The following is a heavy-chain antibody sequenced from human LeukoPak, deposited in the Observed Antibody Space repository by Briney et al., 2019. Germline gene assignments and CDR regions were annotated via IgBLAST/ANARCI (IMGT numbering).Heavy chain of an antibody. CDR2: IYTSGRT. D-gene: IGHD6-19*01. J-gene: IGHJ4*02. CDR3: VRGHNSGWSDFDY. CDR1: GASISSGNSY. V-gene: IGHV4-61*02. Sequence: TLSLTCTVSGASISSGNSYWSWIRQPAGKGLEWIGRIYTSGRTNLNPALKSRVTLSLDTSKNQFSLNLTSVAAADTAVYYCVRGHNSGWSDFDYWGQGTLVTVSS.